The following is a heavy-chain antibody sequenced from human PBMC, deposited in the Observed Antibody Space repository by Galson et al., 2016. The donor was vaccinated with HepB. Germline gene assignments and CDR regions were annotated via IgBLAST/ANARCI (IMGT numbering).Heavy chain of an antibody. Sequence: SETLSLTCSVYGGSFSGYSWSWIRQPPGKGLEWVGEVDHNGGTNFNPSLKSRVTMSLDTSKNQFSLKLSSVTAADTAVYFCAREYWYFDLWGRGTLVTVSS. CDR2: VDHNGGT. CDR1: GGSFSGYS. J-gene: IGHJ2*01. CDR3: AREYWYFDL. V-gene: IGHV4-34*01.